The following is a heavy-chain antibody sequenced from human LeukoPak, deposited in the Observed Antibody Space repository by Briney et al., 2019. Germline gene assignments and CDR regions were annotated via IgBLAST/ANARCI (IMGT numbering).Heavy chain of an antibody. J-gene: IGHJ6*02. V-gene: IGHV4-61*01. D-gene: IGHD3-10*01. CDR2: IYYSGST. CDR3: ARGRADYYGSGSYDAPYYYYGMDV. CDR1: GGSVSSGSYY. Sequence: PSKTLSLTCTVSGGSVSSGSYYWSWIRQPPGKGLEWIGYIYYSGSTNYNPSLKSRVTISVDTSKNQFSLKLSSVTAADTAVYYCARGRADYYGSGSYDAPYYYYGMDVWGQGTRSPSP.